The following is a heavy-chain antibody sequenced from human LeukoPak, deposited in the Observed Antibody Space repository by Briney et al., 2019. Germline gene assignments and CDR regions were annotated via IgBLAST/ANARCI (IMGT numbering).Heavy chain of an antibody. CDR3: AREASGAEDY. V-gene: IGHV3-21*01. D-gene: IGHD3-10*01. CDR2: ISSSSSYI. Sequence: GGSLRLSCAASGFTFSSYSMNWVRQAPGKGLEWVSSISSSSSYIYYADSVKGRFTISRDNAKNSLYLQMNSLRAGDTAVYYCAREASGAEDYWGQGTLVTVSS. CDR1: GFTFSSYS. J-gene: IGHJ4*02.